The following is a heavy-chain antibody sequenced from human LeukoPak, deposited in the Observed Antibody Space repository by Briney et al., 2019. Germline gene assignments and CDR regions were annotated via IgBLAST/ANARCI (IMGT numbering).Heavy chain of an antibody. CDR3: ARHLATSGSYPLDY. CDR1: GFTFTNYA. CDR2: ISGIGNAI. Sequence: GGSLRLSCAASGFTFTNYAMCWVRQAPGKGLEWVSAISGIGNAIFYADSVKGRFTISRDSSKNTLSLQMSSLRAEDTAVYYCARHLATSGSYPLDYWGPGTLVTVTS. D-gene: IGHD2-15*01. J-gene: IGHJ4*02. V-gene: IGHV3-23*01.